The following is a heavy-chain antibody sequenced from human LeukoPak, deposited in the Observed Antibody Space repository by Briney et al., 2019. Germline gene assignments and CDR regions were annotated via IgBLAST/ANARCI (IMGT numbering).Heavy chain of an antibody. CDR2: IYYNGNT. D-gene: IGHD2-21*01. Sequence: SETLSLTCTVSGGPITSDGHYSSWIRRHPGKGLEWIGYIYYNGNTYYNPSLKSRVTISVDTSKNQFSLNLSSVTAADTAVYYCARGGLWWFDPWGQGTLVTVSS. V-gene: IGHV4-31*03. J-gene: IGHJ5*02. CDR3: ARGGLWWFDP. CDR1: GGPITSDGHY.